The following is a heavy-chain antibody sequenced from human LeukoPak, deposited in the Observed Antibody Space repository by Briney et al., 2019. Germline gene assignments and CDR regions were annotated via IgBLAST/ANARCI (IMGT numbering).Heavy chain of an antibody. CDR1: GFTFSSYA. D-gene: IGHD6-13*01. CDR3: AKPFGWAAAEFRGDY. Sequence: PGGSLRLSCAASGFTFSSYAMSWVRQAPGKGLEWVSAISGSGGSTYYADSVKGRFTISRDNSKNTLYLQMNSLRAEDTAVYHCAKPFGWAAAEFRGDYWGQGTLVTVSS. CDR2: ISGSGGST. J-gene: IGHJ4*02. V-gene: IGHV3-23*01.